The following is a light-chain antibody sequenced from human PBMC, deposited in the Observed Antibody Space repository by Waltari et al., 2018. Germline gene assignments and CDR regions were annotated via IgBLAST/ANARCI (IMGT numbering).Light chain of an antibody. J-gene: IGLJ3*02. V-gene: IGLV2-11*01. CDR3: CSYADRYTWV. CDR2: DVS. CDR1: SSDAGGYNY. Sequence: QSALTQPRSVSGSPGQSVTISCTGTSSDAGGYNYVSWYQQHPGKAPKLMIYDVSKRPSGVPDRFSGSKSVNTASLTISGLQAEDDADYYCCSYADRYTWVFGGGTKLTVL.